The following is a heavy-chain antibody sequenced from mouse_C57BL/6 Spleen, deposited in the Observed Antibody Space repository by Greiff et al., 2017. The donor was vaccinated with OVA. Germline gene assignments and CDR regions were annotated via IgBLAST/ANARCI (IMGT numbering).Heavy chain of an antibody. Sequence: QVQLQQPGPDLVTPAASLTLSCTASGYPFTDYEMHWVKQTPVHGLEWIGAIDPETGGTAYNQKFKGKAILTADKPSSTAYMELRSLTSEDSAVYYCTRGRHAMDYWGQGASVTVS. D-gene: IGHD2-12*01. V-gene: IGHV1-15*01. CDR3: TRGRHAMDY. CDR1: GYPFTDYE. CDR2: IDPETGGT. J-gene: IGHJ4*01.